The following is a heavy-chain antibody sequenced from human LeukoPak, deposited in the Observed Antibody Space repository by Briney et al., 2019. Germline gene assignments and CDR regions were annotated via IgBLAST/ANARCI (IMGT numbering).Heavy chain of an antibody. CDR2: ISSSSSYI. CDR1: GFTFXSYS. D-gene: IGHD2-15*01. Sequence: LXXXCXXSGFTFXSYSMNWVRQAPGKGLEWVSSISSSSSYIYYADSVKGRFTISRDNAKNSLYLQMNSLRAEDTAVYYCARDRVGAFDIWGQGTMVTVSS. J-gene: IGHJ3*02. V-gene: IGHV3-21*01. CDR3: ARDRVGAFDI.